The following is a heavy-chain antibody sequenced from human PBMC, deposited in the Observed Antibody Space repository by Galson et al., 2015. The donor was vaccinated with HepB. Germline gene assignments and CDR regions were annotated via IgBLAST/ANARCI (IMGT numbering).Heavy chain of an antibody. Sequence: LRLSCAAGGFTFDDYAMHWVRQAPGKGLEWVSGISRNSFSIGYGDSVKGRFTISRDNAKNSLYLQMNRLRAEDTALYFCAKAYGDGNWYFERWGRGTLVTVSS. CDR1: GFTFDDYA. V-gene: IGHV3-9*01. CDR3: AKAYGDGNWYFER. D-gene: IGHD4-17*01. J-gene: IGHJ2*01. CDR2: ISRNSFSI.